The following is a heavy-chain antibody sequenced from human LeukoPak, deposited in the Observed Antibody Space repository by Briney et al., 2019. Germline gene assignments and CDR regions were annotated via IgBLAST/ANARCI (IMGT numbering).Heavy chain of an antibody. CDR3: ASSNPPATSFDY. J-gene: IGHJ4*02. CDR2: IYTSGST. CDR1: GGSISSYY. Sequence: PSETLSLTFTVPGGSISSYYWSWIRQPAGKGLEWIGRIYTSGSTNYNPSLKSRVTMSVDTSKNQFSLKLSSVTAADTAVYYCASSNPPATSFDYWGQGTLVTVSS. D-gene: IGHD5-12*01. V-gene: IGHV4-4*07.